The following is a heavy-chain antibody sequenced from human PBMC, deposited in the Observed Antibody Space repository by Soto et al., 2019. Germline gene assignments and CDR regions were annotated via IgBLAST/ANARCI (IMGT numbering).Heavy chain of an antibody. CDR1: GGSFSGYY. Sequence: PSDTLSLTCAVYGGSFSGYYWSWIRQPPGKGLEWIGEINHSGSTNYNPSLKSRVTISVDTSKNQFSLKLSSVTAADTAVYYCARGRYRVVVTAIPTYYYYGMDVWGQGTTVTVSS. CDR3: ARGRYRVVVTAIPTYYYYGMDV. J-gene: IGHJ6*02. D-gene: IGHD2-21*02. V-gene: IGHV4-34*01. CDR2: INHSGST.